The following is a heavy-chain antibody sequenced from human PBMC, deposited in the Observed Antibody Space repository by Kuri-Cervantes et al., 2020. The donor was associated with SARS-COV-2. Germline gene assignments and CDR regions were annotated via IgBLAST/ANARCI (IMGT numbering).Heavy chain of an antibody. Sequence: SETLSLTCAVSGYSISSGYYWGWIRQPSGKGLEWIGSIYHSGSTYYSPSLKSRVTISVDTSKNQFSLKPSSVTAADTAVYYCARHGGIAVAGTFDYWGQGTLVTVSS. CDR3: ARHGGIAVAGTFDY. D-gene: IGHD6-19*01. CDR2: IYHSGST. J-gene: IGHJ4*02. V-gene: IGHV4-38-2*01. CDR1: GYSISSGYY.